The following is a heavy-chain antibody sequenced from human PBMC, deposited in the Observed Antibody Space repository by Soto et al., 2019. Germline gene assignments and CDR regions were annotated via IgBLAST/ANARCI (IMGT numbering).Heavy chain of an antibody. J-gene: IGHJ6*03. V-gene: IGHV3-7*01. Sequence: PGGSLRLSCAASGFTFSSYWMSWVRQAPGKGLEWVANIKQDGSEKYYVDSVKGRFTISRDNAKNSLYLQMNSLRAEDTAVYYCARLGYCSGGSCYEGGYYYYYMDVWGKGTTVTVSS. CDR1: GFTFSSYW. D-gene: IGHD2-15*01. CDR3: ARLGYCSGGSCYEGGYYYYYMDV. CDR2: IKQDGSEK.